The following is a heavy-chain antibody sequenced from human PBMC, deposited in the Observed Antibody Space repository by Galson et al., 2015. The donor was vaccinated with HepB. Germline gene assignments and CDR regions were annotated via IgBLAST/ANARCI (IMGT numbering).Heavy chain of an antibody. CDR1: GFTLSSFW. J-gene: IGHJ4*02. CDR3: VRVTQYFDWLLHASSFDF. Sequence: SLRLSCAVSGFTLSSFWMTWVRQAPGRGLEWVANIKQDGSEANYVDSVKGRFTVSRDNSKNSLYLQMNSLRAEDTAVYYCVRVTQYFDWLLHASSFDFWGQGTLVTVSS. CDR2: IKQDGSEA. V-gene: IGHV3-7*03. D-gene: IGHD3-9*01.